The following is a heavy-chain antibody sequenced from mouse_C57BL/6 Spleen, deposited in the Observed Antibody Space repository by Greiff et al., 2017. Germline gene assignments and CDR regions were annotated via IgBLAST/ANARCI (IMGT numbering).Heavy chain of an antibody. V-gene: IGHV1-19*01. CDR3: ARDDYDGFAY. Sequence: VQLQQSGPGLVKPGASVKMSCKASGYTFTDYYMNWVKQSHGKSLEWIGVINPYNGGTSYNQKFKGKATLTIDKSSSTAYMELNSLTSEDSAVYYCARDDYDGFAYWGQGTLVTVSA. D-gene: IGHD2-4*01. CDR2: INPYNGGT. CDR1: GYTFTDYY. J-gene: IGHJ3*01.